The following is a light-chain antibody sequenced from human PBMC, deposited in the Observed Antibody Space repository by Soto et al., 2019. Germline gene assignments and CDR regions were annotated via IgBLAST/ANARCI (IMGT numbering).Light chain of an antibody. CDR3: QQYNNWPWT. Sequence: EVVMTQSPATLSLSPGERATLSCRASQSVGSNLAWYQQKPGQAPRLIIYAASTRATGVPARFSGSVSGTESTLTISSLQSEDFAVYTCQQYNNWPWTFVQGTKV. V-gene: IGKV3-15*01. CDR2: AAS. J-gene: IGKJ1*01. CDR1: QSVGSN.